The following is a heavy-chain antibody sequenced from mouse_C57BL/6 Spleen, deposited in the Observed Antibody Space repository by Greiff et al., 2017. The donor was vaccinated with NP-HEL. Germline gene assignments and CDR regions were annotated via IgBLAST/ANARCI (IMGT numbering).Heavy chain of an antibody. CDR1: GYAFSSYW. J-gene: IGHJ4*01. V-gene: IGHV1-80*01. CDR3: ARGPYSNYAMDY. CDR2: IYPGDGDT. D-gene: IGHD2-5*01. Sequence: VQLQQSGAELVKPGASVKISCKASGYAFSSYWMNWVKQRPGKGLEWIGQIYPGDGDTNYNGKFKGKATLTADKSSSTAYMQLSRLTSEDSAVYVCARGPYSNYAMDYWGQGTSVTVSS.